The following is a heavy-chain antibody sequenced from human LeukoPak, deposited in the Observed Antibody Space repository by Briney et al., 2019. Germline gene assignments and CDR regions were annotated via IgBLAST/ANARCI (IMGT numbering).Heavy chain of an antibody. CDR2: INHSGST. D-gene: IGHD1-26*01. J-gene: IGHJ4*02. V-gene: IGHV4-39*07. CDR1: GGSISSGGYY. CDR3: ARAREVGATVIDY. Sequence: PSETLSLTCTVSGGSISSGGYYWSWIRQPPGKGLEWIGEINHSGSTNYNPSLKSRVTISVDTSKNQFSLKLSSVTAADTAVYYCARAREVGATVIDYWGQGTLVTVSS.